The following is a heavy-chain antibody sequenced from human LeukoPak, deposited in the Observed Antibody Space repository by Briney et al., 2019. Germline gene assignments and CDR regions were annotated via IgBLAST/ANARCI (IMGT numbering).Heavy chain of an antibody. Sequence: PSETLPLTCTVSDDSIKSHFWTWIRQSPGKGLEWIGYVFYSGSTSYNPSLRSRLTMSVDTSKSQFSLNLNSVTTADTAVYYCARGSRRHYDGSGYYFGEFDFWGQGILVTVSS. J-gene: IGHJ4*02. D-gene: IGHD3-22*01. CDR2: VFYSGST. CDR3: ARGSRRHYDGSGYYFGEFDF. CDR1: DDSIKSHF. V-gene: IGHV4-59*11.